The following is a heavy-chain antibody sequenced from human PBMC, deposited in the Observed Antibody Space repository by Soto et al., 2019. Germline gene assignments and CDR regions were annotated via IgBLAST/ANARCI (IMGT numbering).Heavy chain of an antibody. V-gene: IGHV3-30*03. CDR3: ARDREYSGFYYGMDV. J-gene: IGHJ6*02. Sequence: QVQLVESGGGVVQPGGSLRLSCAASGFPFSAYAMHWVRQAPGKGLEWVAVISYEGSNRFYADSVKGRFTVSRDNSKNMVYLQMNSLRGEDTAVFYCARDREYSGFYYGMDVWGQGTTVTVSS. CDR1: GFPFSAYA. CDR2: ISYEGSNR. D-gene: IGHD5-12*01.